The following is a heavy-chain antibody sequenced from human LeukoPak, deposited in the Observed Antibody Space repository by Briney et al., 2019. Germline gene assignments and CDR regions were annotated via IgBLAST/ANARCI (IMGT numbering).Heavy chain of an antibody. CDR1: GGTFTSYA. D-gene: IGHD3-10*01. CDR2: IIPIFGTA. Sequence: SVKVSCKASGGTFTSYAISWVRQAPGQGLEWMGRIIPIFGTANYAQKFQGRVTITTDESTSTAYMELSSLRSEDTAVYYCARGDNYYGSGSYLYYFDYWGQGTLVTVSS. J-gene: IGHJ4*02. V-gene: IGHV1-69*05. CDR3: ARGDNYYGSGSYLYYFDY.